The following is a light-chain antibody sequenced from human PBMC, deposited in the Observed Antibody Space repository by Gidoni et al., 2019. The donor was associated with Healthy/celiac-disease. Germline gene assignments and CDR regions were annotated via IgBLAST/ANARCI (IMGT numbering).Light chain of an antibody. CDR2: VNSDGSH. Sequence: QLVLTQSPSASASLGASVRLTCTLSSGHSSYGIAWYQQQPDKGPRYLMKVNSDGSHTKADGIPDRFSGSGSGAERYLTISSLQSEDEADYYCQTWGTGTVVFGGGAKVTVL. CDR3: QTWGTGTVV. J-gene: IGLJ2*01. CDR1: SGHSSYG. V-gene: IGLV4-69*01.